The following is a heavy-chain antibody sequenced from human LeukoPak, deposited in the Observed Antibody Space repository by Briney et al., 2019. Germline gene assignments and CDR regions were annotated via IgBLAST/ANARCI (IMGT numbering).Heavy chain of an antibody. V-gene: IGHV4-59*01. D-gene: IGHD1-26*01. CDR3: ARGRRVGNTGYYFDY. J-gene: IGHJ4*02. Sequence: SETLSLTCTVSGGSINSNYWSWIRQPPEKGLEWIGYISYSGSTNYNPSLKSRVTISLDTSKSQFSLNLNSVTAADTAVYYCARGRRVGNTGYYFDYWGQGTLVTVSS. CDR2: ISYSGST. CDR1: GGSINSNY.